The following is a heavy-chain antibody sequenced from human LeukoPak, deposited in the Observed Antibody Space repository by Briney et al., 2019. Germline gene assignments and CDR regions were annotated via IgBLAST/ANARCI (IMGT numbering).Heavy chain of an antibody. CDR2: IIPIFGTA. Sequence: SVKVSCKASGGTFSSYAISWVRQAPGQGLEWMGGIIPIFGTANYAQKFQGRVTITTDESTSTAYMELSSLRSEDTAVYYCARGPYVDFWSGYYTGGYYYYMDVWGKGTTVTVSS. D-gene: IGHD3-3*01. J-gene: IGHJ6*03. CDR1: GGTFSSYA. CDR3: ARGPYVDFWSGYYTGGYYYYMDV. V-gene: IGHV1-69*05.